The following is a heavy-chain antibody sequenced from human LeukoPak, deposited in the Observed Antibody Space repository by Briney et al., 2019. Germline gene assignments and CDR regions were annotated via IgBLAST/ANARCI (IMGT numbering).Heavy chain of an antibody. CDR1: GGSFSGYY. V-gene: IGHV4-34*01. Sequence: SETLSLTCAVYGGSFSGYYWSWIRQPPGKGLEWIGEINHSGSTNYNPSLKSRVTISVDTSKNQFSLKLSSVTAADTAVYYCARGPRPGYCSSTSCYLFDYWGQGTLVTVSS. D-gene: IGHD2-2*01. J-gene: IGHJ4*02. CDR3: ARGPRPGYCSSTSCYLFDY. CDR2: INHSGST.